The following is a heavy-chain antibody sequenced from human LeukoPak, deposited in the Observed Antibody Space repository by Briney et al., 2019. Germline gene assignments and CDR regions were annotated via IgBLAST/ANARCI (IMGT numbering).Heavy chain of an antibody. CDR1: GGTFSSYA. Sequence: ASVKVSCKASGGTFSSYAISWVRQAPGQGLEWTGGIIPIFGTANYAQKFQGRVTITADESTSTAYMELSSLRSEDTAVYYCASSNGFAESYNWFDPWGQGTLVTVSS. D-gene: IGHD3-10*01. CDR3: ASSNGFAESYNWFDP. CDR2: IIPIFGTA. V-gene: IGHV1-69*13. J-gene: IGHJ5*02.